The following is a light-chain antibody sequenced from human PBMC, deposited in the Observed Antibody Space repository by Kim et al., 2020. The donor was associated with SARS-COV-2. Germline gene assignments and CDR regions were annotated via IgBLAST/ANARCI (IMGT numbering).Light chain of an antibody. CDR3: QAWDRSTVV. V-gene: IGLV3-1*01. CDR1: KMGDKY. J-gene: IGLJ2*01. Sequence: VTPEQTASITCSGDKMGDKYASWYQQKPGQSPVVVIYQDTKRPSGIPERFSGSNSGNTATLTISGTQAMDEADYYCQAWDRSTVVFGGGTQLTVL. CDR2: QDT.